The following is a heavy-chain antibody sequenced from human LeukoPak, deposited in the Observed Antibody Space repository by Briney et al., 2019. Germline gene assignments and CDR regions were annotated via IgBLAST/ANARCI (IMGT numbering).Heavy chain of an antibody. D-gene: IGHD3-16*01. J-gene: IGHJ4*02. CDR3: ARNGGWRSPFPFDY. Sequence: SETLSLTCTVSGGSISSYYWSWIRQPPGKGLEWIGYIYYSGSTNYNPSLKSRVTISVDTSKNQFSLKLSSVTAADTAVYYCARNGGWRSPFPFDYWGQGTLVAVFS. CDR2: IYYSGST. CDR1: GGSISSYY. V-gene: IGHV4-59*08.